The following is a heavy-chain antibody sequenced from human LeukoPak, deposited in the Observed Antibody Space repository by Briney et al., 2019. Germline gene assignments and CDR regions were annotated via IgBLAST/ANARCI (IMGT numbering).Heavy chain of an antibody. V-gene: IGHV4-31*03. D-gene: IGHD2-21*02. CDR2: IYYSGST. Sequence: PSQTLSLTCTVSGGSISSGGYYWSWIRQHPGKGLEWIGYIYYSGSTYYNPSLESRVSISVDTSKNQFSLKLSSVTAADTAVYYCARVTYCGGDCSGPIDYWGQGTLVTVSS. J-gene: IGHJ4*02. CDR3: ARVTYCGGDCSGPIDY. CDR1: GGSISSGGYY.